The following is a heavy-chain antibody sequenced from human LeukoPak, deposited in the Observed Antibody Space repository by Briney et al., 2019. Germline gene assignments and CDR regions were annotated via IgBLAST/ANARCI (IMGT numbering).Heavy chain of an antibody. CDR3: ARENWQQLVGYYYYYMDV. Sequence: SETLSLTCTVSGGSISSGGYYWSWIRQPPGKGLEWIGYIYHSGSTYYNPSLKSRVTISVDRSKNQFSLKLSSVTAADTAVYYCARENWQQLVGYYYYYMDVWGKGTTVTVSS. J-gene: IGHJ6*03. CDR2: IYHSGST. D-gene: IGHD6-13*01. V-gene: IGHV4-30-2*01. CDR1: GGSISSGGYY.